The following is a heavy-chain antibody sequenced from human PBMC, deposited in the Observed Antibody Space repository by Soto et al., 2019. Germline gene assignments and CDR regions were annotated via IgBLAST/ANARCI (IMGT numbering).Heavy chain of an antibody. V-gene: IGHV1-8*01. CDR2: MNPNSGNT. D-gene: IGHD6-19*01. Sequence: ASVKVSCKASGYTFTSYDINWVRQATGQGLEWMGWMNPNSGNTGYAQKFQGRVTMTRNTSISTAYMELSSLRSEDTAVYYCARVNSSGWYASWYFDLWGRGTLVTVSS. CDR3: ARVNSSGWYASWYFDL. J-gene: IGHJ2*01. CDR1: GYTFTSYD.